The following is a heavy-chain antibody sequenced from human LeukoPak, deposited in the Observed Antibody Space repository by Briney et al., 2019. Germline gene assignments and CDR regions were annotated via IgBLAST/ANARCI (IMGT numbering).Heavy chain of an antibody. V-gene: IGHV3-53*01. Sequence: GGSLRLSCAASGFTVSSIYMSWVRQAPGKGLEWVSVIYSGGSTYYADSVKGRFTISRDNSKNTLYLQMNSLRAEDTAVYYCARSLSGAHFDYWGQGTLVTVSS. CDR3: ARSLSGAHFDY. D-gene: IGHD1-26*01. CDR2: IYSGGST. J-gene: IGHJ4*02. CDR1: GFTVSSIY.